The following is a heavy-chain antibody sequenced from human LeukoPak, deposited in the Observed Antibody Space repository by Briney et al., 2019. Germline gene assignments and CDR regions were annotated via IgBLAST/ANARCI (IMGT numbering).Heavy chain of an antibody. CDR2: INPNSGGT. D-gene: IGHD3-10*01. J-gene: IGHJ5*02. CDR1: GYTFTGYH. V-gene: IGHV1-2*02. Sequence: ASVKVSCKASGYTFTGYHMHWVRQAPGQGREWMGWINPNSGGTNYAQKFRGRVTMTRDTSISTAYMELSRLRSDDTAVYYCARDITMVRGALYCFDPWGQGTLVTVSS. CDR3: ARDITMVRGALYCFDP.